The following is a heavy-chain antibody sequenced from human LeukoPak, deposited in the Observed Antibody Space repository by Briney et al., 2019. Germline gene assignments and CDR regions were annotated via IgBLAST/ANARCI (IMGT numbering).Heavy chain of an antibody. CDR2: INTNTGNP. CDR3: ARDGCSTTSCFNFDS. CDR1: GYTLTRFA. Sequence: ASVKVSCKASGYTLTRFAMNWVRQAPGQGLEYMGWINTNTGNPTYVQGFTGRFVISLDASVNTAYLQISSLKAEDTAVYYCARDGCSTTSCFNFDSWGQGTLVTVSS. J-gene: IGHJ4*02. D-gene: IGHD2-2*01. V-gene: IGHV7-4-1*02.